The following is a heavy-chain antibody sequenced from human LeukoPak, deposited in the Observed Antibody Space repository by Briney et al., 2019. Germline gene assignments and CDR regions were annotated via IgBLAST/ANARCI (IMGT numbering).Heavy chain of an antibody. Sequence: PSETLSLTCAVYVDSFSDHYWTWIRQPPGKGLEWIGEIHHSGSTNYRLSLKSQVSISVDRSKNQFSLKLTSVTAADTAVYYCARSPATSWSNFDYWGQGTLVTVSS. V-gene: IGHV4-34*01. D-gene: IGHD2-2*01. CDR1: VDSFSDHY. J-gene: IGHJ4*02. CDR3: ARSPATSWSNFDY. CDR2: IHHSGST.